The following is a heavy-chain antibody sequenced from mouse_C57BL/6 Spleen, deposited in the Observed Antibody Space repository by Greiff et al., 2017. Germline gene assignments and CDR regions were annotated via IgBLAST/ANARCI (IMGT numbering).Heavy chain of an antibody. J-gene: IGHJ1*03. CDR3: TITAVVRYFDV. CDR2: IDPEDGDT. Sequence: EVQLQQSGAELVRPGASVKLSCTASGFNIKDYYMHWVKQRPEQGLEWIGRIDPEDGDTEYAPKFQGKATMTADTSSNTAYLQLSSLTSDDTAVYYCTITAVVRYFDVWGTGTTVTVSS. V-gene: IGHV14-1*01. D-gene: IGHD1-1*01. CDR1: GFNIKDYY.